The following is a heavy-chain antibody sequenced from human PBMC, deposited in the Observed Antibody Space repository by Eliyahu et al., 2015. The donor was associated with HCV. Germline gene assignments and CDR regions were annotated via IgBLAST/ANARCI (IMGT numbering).Heavy chain of an antibody. CDR1: GSTLTGXY. V-gene: IGHV1-2*02. J-gene: IGHJ6*02. D-gene: IGHD2/OR15-2a*01. CDR3: ARENIIIGRTTLLSAYGMDV. Sequence: QVQLVQPGAEVKKPGASVRVSCKXAGSTLTGXYIHXXRQAPGHGPEWMGWINPKNGVTKYAQNFQGRVTMTRDTSTSTVHVELNRLTSDDTAIYYCARENIIIGRTTLLSAYGMDVWGQGTTVTVSS. CDR2: INPKNGVT.